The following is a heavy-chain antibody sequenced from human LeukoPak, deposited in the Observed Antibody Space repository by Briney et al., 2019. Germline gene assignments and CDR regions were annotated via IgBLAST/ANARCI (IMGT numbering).Heavy chain of an antibody. J-gene: IGHJ4*02. CDR1: GFIFRNYA. CDR3: AKGSAPSRPYYFDY. V-gene: IGHV3-23*01. Sequence: GGSLRLSCAASGFIFRNYAMSWVRQAPGKGLEWFSAITDSGGDTYYADSVKGRFTISRDSSKNTLDLQMSSLRAEDTAVYYCAKGSAPSRPYYFDYWGQGALVTVSS. CDR2: ITDSGGDT. D-gene: IGHD2-15*01.